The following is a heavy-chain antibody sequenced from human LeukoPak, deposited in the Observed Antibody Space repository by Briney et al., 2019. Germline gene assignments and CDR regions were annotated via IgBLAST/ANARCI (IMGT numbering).Heavy chain of an antibody. Sequence: GGSLRLSCAASGFTFSSYWMSWVRQAPGKGLEWVANIKQDGSEKYYVDSVKGRFTISRDNAKKSLYLQMNSLRADDTAVYYCARGASVVAGNDNAFDIWGQGTMATVSS. D-gene: IGHD6-19*01. CDR1: GFTFSSYW. CDR2: IKQDGSEK. CDR3: ARGASVVAGNDNAFDI. V-gene: IGHV3-7*01. J-gene: IGHJ3*02.